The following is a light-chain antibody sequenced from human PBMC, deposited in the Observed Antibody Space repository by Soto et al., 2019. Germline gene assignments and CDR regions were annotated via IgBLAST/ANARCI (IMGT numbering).Light chain of an antibody. CDR3: QHHSTSLLT. Sequence: EIVLTQSPGTLSLPPGERATLSCRASQIISNSYLAWYQQKPGQAPRLLIYDASSRATGIPDRFSGSGSGTDFTLTISRLEPEDFAVYYCQHHSTSLLTFGGGTKVEIK. J-gene: IGKJ4*01. CDR1: QIISNSY. CDR2: DAS. V-gene: IGKV3-20*01.